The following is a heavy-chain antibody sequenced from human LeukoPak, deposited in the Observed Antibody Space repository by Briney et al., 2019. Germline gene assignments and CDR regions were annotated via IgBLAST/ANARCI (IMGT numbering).Heavy chain of an antibody. D-gene: IGHD1-7*01. CDR3: ARLVAGTIDY. Sequence: PSETLSLTCTVSGGSISTSSWSWIRQPPGKGLEWIGYIYYSATNYNPSLKSRVTISVDTSKNQFSLKLSSVTAADTAVYYCARLVAGTIDYWAQETLVTVSS. J-gene: IGHJ4*02. V-gene: IGHV4-59*08. CDR2: IYYSAT. CDR1: GGSISTSS.